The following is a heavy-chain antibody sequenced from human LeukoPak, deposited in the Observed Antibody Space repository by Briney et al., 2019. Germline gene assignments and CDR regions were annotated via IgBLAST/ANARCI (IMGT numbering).Heavy chain of an antibody. CDR3: AKTSLSDASGHYYYMDV. CDR1: GFTFSSSW. J-gene: IGHJ6*03. CDR2: IKCDGSEK. V-gene: IGHV3-52*01. Sequence: PGGSLRLSCAASGFTFSSSWMHWVCQAPEKGLEWVADIKCDGSEKYYVDSVKGRLTISRDNAKNSLYLQVNSLRAEDTALYYCAKTSLSDASGHYYYMDVWGKGTTVTVSS. D-gene: IGHD3-3*01.